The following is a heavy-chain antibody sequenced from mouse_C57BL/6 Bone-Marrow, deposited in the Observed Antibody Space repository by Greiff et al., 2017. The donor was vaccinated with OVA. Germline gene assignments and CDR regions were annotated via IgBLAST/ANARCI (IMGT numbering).Heavy chain of an antibody. CDR1: GYTFTDYY. V-gene: IGHV1-75*01. D-gene: IGHD1-1*01. CDR2: VFPGWGST. J-gene: IGHJ2*01. Sequence: QVQLQQSGPELVKPGASVKISCKASGYTFTDYYINWVKQRPGQGLEWIGWVFPGWGSTYYYETFKGKATLTVDKSSSTAYMLLMSLTSKDSAVYFCARSDYYVPYDFDYGGQGTTLTVSA. CDR3: ARSDYYVPYDFDY.